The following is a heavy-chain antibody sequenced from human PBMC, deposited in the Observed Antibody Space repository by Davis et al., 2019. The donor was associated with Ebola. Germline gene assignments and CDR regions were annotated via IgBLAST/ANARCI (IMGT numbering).Heavy chain of an antibody. Sequence: GESLKISCAASGFTFTSYSMTWVRQAPGKGLEWVSGISGSDSSTYYADSVKGRFTISRDNSRNTLYLQMNSLRAEDTAVYYCARVPSDIVVLPAAIYYYYFMDVWGKGTTVTVSS. J-gene: IGHJ6*03. CDR2: ISGSDSST. CDR1: GFTFTSYS. D-gene: IGHD2-2*01. V-gene: IGHV3-23*01. CDR3: ARVPSDIVVLPAAIYYYYFMDV.